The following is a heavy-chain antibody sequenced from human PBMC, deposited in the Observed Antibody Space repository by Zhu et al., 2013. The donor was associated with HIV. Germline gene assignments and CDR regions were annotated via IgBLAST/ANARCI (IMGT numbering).Heavy chain of an antibody. CDR2: INPSGGST. D-gene: IGHD3-10*01. Sequence: QVQLVQSGAEVKKPGASVKVSCKASGYIFTSHYIHWVRQAPGQGLEWMGIINPSGGSTGYPQKFQGRVTMTRDTSTSTVYMELSSLRSEDTAVYYCATALWFRELVGYWGQGTLVTVSS. CDR3: ATALWFRELVGY. J-gene: IGHJ4*02. V-gene: IGHV1-46*01. CDR1: GYIFTSHY.